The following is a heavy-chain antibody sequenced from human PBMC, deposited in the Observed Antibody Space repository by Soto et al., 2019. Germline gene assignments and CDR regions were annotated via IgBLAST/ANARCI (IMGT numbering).Heavy chain of an antibody. J-gene: IGHJ4*02. Sequence: PGGSLRLSCAASGFTFSSYAMSWVRQAPGKGLEWVSAISGSGGSTYYADSVKGRFTISRDNSKNTLYLQMNSLRAEDTAVYYCAKDRPQYGSGRHNLDYWGQGTLVTVSS. V-gene: IGHV3-23*01. CDR3: AKDRPQYGSGRHNLDY. D-gene: IGHD3-10*01. CDR2: ISGSGGST. CDR1: GFTFSSYA.